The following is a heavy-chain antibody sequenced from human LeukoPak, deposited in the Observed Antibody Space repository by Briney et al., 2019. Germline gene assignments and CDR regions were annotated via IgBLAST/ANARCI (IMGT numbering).Heavy chain of an antibody. CDR3: TKGRIQLGY. V-gene: IGHV4-59*01. D-gene: IGHD5-18*01. CDR2: IYYSGST. Sequence: SETLSLTCTVSGDSLNSYYWSWIRQPPGKGLEWIGYIYYSGSTNYNPSLKSRVTISVDTSKNQFSLKLTSVTAADTAVYYCTKGRIQLGYWGQVTLITVSS. CDR1: GDSLNSYY. J-gene: IGHJ4*02.